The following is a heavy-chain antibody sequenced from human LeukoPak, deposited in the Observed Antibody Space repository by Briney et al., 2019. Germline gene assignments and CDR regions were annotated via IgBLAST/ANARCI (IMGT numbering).Heavy chain of an antibody. J-gene: IGHJ3*02. CDR1: GESFSGYD. CDR2: INQSGST. CDR3: ARIFKRPRIASAAIVTFDM. Sequence: PSETLSPTCAVYGESFSGYDWSWIRQPPGKGLEWIGEINQSGSTKYNPSLKSRVTILGDTSKNQFSLKLNAVTAADTAIYYCARIFKRPRIASAAIVTFDMWGQGTMVTVSS. V-gene: IGHV4-34*01. D-gene: IGHD6-13*01.